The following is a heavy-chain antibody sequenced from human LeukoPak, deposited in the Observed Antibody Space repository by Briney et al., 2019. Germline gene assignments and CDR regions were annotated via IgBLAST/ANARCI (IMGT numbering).Heavy chain of an antibody. CDR3: ARLVSVPDLDY. CDR2: IYYSGST. Sequence: PSETLSLTCTVSGVSISSNSYYWGWIRQPPGKGLEWIGSIYYSGSTYYNPSLKSRVTISVDTSKNQFFLKLTSVTAADTAVYYCARLVSVPDLDYWGQGTLVTVSS. V-gene: IGHV4-39*01. CDR1: GVSISSNSYY. J-gene: IGHJ4*02. D-gene: IGHD1-14*01.